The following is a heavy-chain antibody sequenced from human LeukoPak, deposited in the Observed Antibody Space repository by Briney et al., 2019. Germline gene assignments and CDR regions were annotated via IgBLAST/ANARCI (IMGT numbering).Heavy chain of an antibody. Sequence: TGGSLRLSCAASGFTFSSYAMPWVRQAPGKGLEWVAVISYDGSNKYYADSVKGRFTISRDNSKNTLYLQMNSLRAEDTAVYYCARTERYCSSTSCYTWGQGTLVTVSS. J-gene: IGHJ4*02. CDR3: ARTERYCSSTSCYT. CDR2: ISYDGSNK. V-gene: IGHV3-30-3*01. D-gene: IGHD2-2*02. CDR1: GFTFSSYA.